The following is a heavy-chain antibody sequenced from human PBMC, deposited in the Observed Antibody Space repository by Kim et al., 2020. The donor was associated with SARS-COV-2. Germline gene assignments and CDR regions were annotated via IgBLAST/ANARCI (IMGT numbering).Heavy chain of an antibody. CDR1: GFTFDDYG. D-gene: IGHD6-19*01. J-gene: IGHJ4*01. Sequence: GGSLRLSCAASGFTFDDYGMSWVRQAPGKGLEWVSGINRNGDNTGYADSVKGRFTISRDNAKNSLYLQMNSLRAEDTALYYCARGYISGPFDSWGHGTLVTVSS. CDR2: INRNGDNT. V-gene: IGHV3-20*04. CDR3: ARGYISGPFDS.